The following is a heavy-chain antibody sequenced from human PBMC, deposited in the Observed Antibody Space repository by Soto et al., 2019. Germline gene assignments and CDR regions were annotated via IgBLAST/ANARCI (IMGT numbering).Heavy chain of an antibody. CDR3: AGGIAARPLGY. CDR2: IYHSGST. V-gene: IGHV4-30-2*01. Sequence: QLQLQESGSGLVRPSQTLSLTCAVSGGSISSGGFSWSWIRQTPGKGLESIGYIYHSGSTYYNPSLKSRVTISVDRSKNQFSLKLSSVTAADTAVYYCAGGIAARPLGYWGQGTLVTVSS. CDR1: GGSISSGGFS. J-gene: IGHJ4*02. D-gene: IGHD6-6*01.